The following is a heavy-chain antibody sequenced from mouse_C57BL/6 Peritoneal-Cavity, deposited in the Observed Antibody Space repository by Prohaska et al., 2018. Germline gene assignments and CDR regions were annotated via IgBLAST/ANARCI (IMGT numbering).Heavy chain of an antibody. CDR2: IRLKSDNYAT. J-gene: IGHJ3*01. CDR1: GFTFSNYW. V-gene: IGHV6-3*01. CDR3: TDPAWFSY. Sequence: EVKLEESGGGLVQPGGSMKLSCVASGFTFSNYWMNWIRQSPEKGLEWVAQIRLKSDNYATDYAESVKGRFTISRDDSKSSVYLQMNNLRAEDTGIYYCTDPAWFSYWGQGTLVTVST.